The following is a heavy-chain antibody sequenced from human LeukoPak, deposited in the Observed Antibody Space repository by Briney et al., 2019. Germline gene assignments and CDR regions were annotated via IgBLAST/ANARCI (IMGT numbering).Heavy chain of an antibody. V-gene: IGHV4-31*03. J-gene: IGHJ6*04. CDR1: GGSISSGGYY. CDR3: ASMGGSVRGGYYYGMDV. Sequence: SQTLSLSCTVSGGSISSGGYYWSWIRQHPGKGLEGFGYIYYSGSTYYNPSLKSRVTISVDTSKNQFSLKLSSVTAADTAVYYCASMGGSVRGGYYYGMDVWGKGTTVTVSS. D-gene: IGHD3-10*01. CDR2: IYYSGST.